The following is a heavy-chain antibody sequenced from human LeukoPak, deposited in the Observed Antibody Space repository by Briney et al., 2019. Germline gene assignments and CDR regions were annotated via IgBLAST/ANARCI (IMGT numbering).Heavy chain of an antibody. CDR1: GGSFSGYY. Sequence: SETLSLTCAVYGGSFSGYYWSWIRQPPGKGVEWIGEINHSGSTNYNPSLKSRVTISVDTSKNQFSLKLSSVTAADTAVYYCARGVVNGLSIVVVPAAENWFDPWGQGTLVTVSS. CDR2: INHSGST. V-gene: IGHV4-34*01. J-gene: IGHJ5*02. CDR3: ARGVVNGLSIVVVPAAENWFDP. D-gene: IGHD2-2*01.